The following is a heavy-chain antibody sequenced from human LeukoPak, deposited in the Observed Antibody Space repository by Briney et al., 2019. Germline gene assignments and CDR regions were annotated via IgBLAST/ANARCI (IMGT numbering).Heavy chain of an antibody. Sequence: SETLSLTCTVSGGSISSSSYYWGWIRQPPGKGLEWIGSIYHSGSTYYNPSLKSRVTISVDTSKNQFSLKLSSVTAADTAVYYCARVAGDYYPIEYYYYMDVWGKGTTVTVSS. CDR3: ARVAGDYYPIEYYYYMDV. J-gene: IGHJ6*03. CDR1: GGSISSSSYY. CDR2: IYHSGST. V-gene: IGHV4-39*07. D-gene: IGHD4-17*01.